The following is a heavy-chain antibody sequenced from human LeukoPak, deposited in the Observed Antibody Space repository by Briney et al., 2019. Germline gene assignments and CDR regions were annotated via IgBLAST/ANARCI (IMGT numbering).Heavy chain of an antibody. CDR2: IHTDGNM. CDR3: ARDRPFGSGRAGDFDL. Sequence: GGSLRLSCAASGFTVSRHYMNWVRQAPGKGLEWVSVIHTDGNMHYAGSVKGRFTISRDNSKNTLYLQMNNLRAEDTAVYYCARDRPFGSGRAGDFDLWGRGTLVTVSS. V-gene: IGHV3-53*01. CDR1: GFTVSRHY. D-gene: IGHD3-10*01. J-gene: IGHJ2*01.